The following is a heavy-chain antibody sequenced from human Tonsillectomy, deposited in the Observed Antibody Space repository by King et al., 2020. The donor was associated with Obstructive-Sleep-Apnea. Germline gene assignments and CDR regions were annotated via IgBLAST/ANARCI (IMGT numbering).Heavy chain of an antibody. CDR1: GGSISHYY. Sequence: QLQESGPGLVKPSETLSLTCTVSGGSISHYYWSWIRQPPGKGLEWIGYIYYSGSTSYNPSLKSRVTISVDTSKNQFSLKLSSVTAADTAVYYCARQSEILTPYFHRGQGALVTVSS. CDR2: IYYSGST. D-gene: IGHD3-9*01. CDR3: ARQSEILTPYFH. J-gene: IGHJ4*02. V-gene: IGHV4-59*08.